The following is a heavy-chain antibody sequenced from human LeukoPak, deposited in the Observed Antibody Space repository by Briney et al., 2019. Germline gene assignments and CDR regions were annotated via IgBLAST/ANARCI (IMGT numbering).Heavy chain of an antibody. CDR1: GFTFSNAW. V-gene: IGHV3-15*01. CDR2: IKSKTDGGTT. D-gene: IGHD4-17*01. J-gene: IGHJ5*02. Sequence: GGSLRLSCAASGFTFSNAWMSWVRQAPGKGLEWVGRIKSKTDGGTTDYAAPVKGRFTISRDDSKNTLYLRMNSLKTEDTAVYYCTTQISDYGDYWFDPWGQGTLVTVSS. CDR3: TTQISDYGDYWFDP.